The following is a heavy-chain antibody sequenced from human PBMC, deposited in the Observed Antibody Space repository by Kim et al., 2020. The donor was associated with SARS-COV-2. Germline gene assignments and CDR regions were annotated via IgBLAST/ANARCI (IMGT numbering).Heavy chain of an antibody. CDR3: AKDRYFDWPPDY. Sequence: GGSLRLSCAASGFTFSSYGMHWVRQAPGKGLEWVAVISYDGSNKYYADSVKGRFTISRDNSKNTLYLQMNSLRAEDTAVYYCAKDRYFDWPPDYWGQGTLVTVSS. D-gene: IGHD3-9*01. CDR1: GFTFSSYG. CDR2: ISYDGSNK. V-gene: IGHV3-30*18. J-gene: IGHJ4*02.